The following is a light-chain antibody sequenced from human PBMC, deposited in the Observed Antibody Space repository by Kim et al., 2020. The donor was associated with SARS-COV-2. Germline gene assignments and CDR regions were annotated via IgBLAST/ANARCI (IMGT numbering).Light chain of an antibody. CDR2: DAS. J-gene: IGKJ3*01. CDR3: QQRSNWPS. Sequence: SWSPGERATLACRASQSVSSYLAWYQQKPGQAPRLLIYDASNRATGIPARFSGSGSGTDLTPTISSLEPEDFAVYYGQQRSNWPSFGPGTKVDIK. V-gene: IGKV3-11*01. CDR1: QSVSSY.